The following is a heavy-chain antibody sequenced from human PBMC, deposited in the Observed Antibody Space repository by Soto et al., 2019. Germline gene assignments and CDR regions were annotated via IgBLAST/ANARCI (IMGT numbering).Heavy chain of an antibody. V-gene: IGHV3-23*01. D-gene: IGHD1-20*01. CDR1: GFTFSSYA. CDR2: ISGSGGST. CDR3: AKVDTLTWYTKVPYYFDY. Sequence: GGSLRLSCAASGFTFSSYAMSWVRQAPGKGLEWVSAISGSGGSTYYADSVKGRFTISRDNSKNTLYLQMNSLRAEDTAVYYCAKVDTLTWYTKVPYYFDYWGQGTLVTVSS. J-gene: IGHJ4*02.